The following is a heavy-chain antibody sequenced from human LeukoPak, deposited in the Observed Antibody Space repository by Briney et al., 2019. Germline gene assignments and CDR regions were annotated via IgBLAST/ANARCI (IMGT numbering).Heavy chain of an antibody. CDR3: ARDPTLYGIAAAGFDY. Sequence: GASVKVSCKASGGTFSSYAISWVRQAPGQGLEWMGGTIPIFGTANYAQKFQGRVTITADESTSTAYMELSSLRSEDTAVYYCARDPTLYGIAAAGFDYWGQGTLVTVSS. J-gene: IGHJ4*02. V-gene: IGHV1-69*13. CDR2: TIPIFGTA. D-gene: IGHD6-13*01. CDR1: GGTFSSYA.